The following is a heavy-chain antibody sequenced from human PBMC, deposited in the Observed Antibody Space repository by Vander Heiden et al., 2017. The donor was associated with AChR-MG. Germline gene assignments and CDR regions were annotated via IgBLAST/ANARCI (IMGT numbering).Heavy chain of an antibody. Sequence: QVQLQQWGAGLLKPSETLSLTCPVYGGSFSGYYWSWIRQPPGKGLEWIGEINHSGSTNYNPSLKSRVTISVDTSKNQFSLKLSSVTAADTAVYYCARGTLGYCSSTSCFRNYFDYWGQGTLVTVSS. V-gene: IGHV4-34*01. CDR2: INHSGST. CDR3: ARGTLGYCSSTSCFRNYFDY. J-gene: IGHJ4*02. D-gene: IGHD2-2*01. CDR1: GGSFSGYY.